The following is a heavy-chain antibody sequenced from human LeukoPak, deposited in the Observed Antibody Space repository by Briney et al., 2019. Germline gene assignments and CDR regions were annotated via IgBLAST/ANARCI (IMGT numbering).Heavy chain of an antibody. CDR2: ISYSGST. CDR1: GDSISTYF. CDR3: ARDRYYYDSSSYRFDY. J-gene: IGHJ4*02. Sequence: SETLSLTCTVSGDSISTYFWSWIRQPPGKGLEWIGYISYSGSTNYKPSLKSRVTISVDTSKNQFSLKLSSVTAADTAVYYCARDRYYYDSSSYRFDYWGRGTLVTVSS. V-gene: IGHV4-59*12. D-gene: IGHD3-22*01.